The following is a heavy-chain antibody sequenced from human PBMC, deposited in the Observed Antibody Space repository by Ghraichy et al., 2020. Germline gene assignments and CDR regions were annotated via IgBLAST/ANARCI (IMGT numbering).Heavy chain of an antibody. CDR1: GFTFDDYA. V-gene: IGHV3-9*01. D-gene: IGHD6-19*01. J-gene: IGHJ6*02. Sequence: SLNISCAASGFTFDDYAMHWVRQAPGKGLEWVSGISWNSGSIGYADSVKGRFTISRDNAKNSLYLQMNSLRAEDTALYYCAKDMSSGWYGYYYGMDVWGQGTTVTVSS. CDR2: ISWNSGSI. CDR3: AKDMSSGWYGYYYGMDV.